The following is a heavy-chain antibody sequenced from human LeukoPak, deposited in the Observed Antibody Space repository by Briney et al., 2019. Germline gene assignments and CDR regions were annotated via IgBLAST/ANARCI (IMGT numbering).Heavy chain of an antibody. V-gene: IGHV4-4*07. CDR2: IYTSGST. CDR1: GGSISSYY. D-gene: IGHD2-2*01. CDR3: AGYCSSTSCQGAFDI. Sequence: PSETLSLTCTVSGGSISSYYWSWIRQPAGKGLEWIWRIYTSGSTNYNPSLKSRVTMSVDTSKNQFSLKLSSVTAADTAVYYCAGYCSSTSCQGAFDIWGQGTMVTVSS. J-gene: IGHJ3*02.